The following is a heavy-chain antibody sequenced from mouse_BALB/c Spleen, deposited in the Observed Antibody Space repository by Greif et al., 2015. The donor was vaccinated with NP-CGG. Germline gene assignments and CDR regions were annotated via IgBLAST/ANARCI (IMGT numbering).Heavy chain of an antibody. D-gene: IGHD1-2*01. J-gene: IGHJ2*01. CDR2: INPSNGGA. CDR3: TRGRRRDFDF. CDR1: GYTFISYY. Sequence: VQLQQSGAELVKPGASEKLSCKASGYTFISYYMYWVKQRPGQGLEWIGEINPSNGGANLNEKFKSKATLTVDKSSSTAYIQLSSLTSEDSAVYFCTRGRRRDFDFWGQGTTLTVSS. V-gene: IGHV1S81*02.